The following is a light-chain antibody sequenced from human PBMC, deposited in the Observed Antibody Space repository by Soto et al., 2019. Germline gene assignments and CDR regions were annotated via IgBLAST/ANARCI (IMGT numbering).Light chain of an antibody. Sequence: DIVMTQSPDSLAVSLGERATINCKSSQSVLYSSNNKNYLAWYQQKPGQPPKLLIYWASTRESGVPDRLGGSGSGTDFTLTISILQAEDVAVYYGQQYYITPQTFGQVTKVEIK. J-gene: IGKJ1*01. V-gene: IGKV4-1*01. CDR1: QSVLYSSNNKNY. CDR3: QQYYITPQT. CDR2: WAS.